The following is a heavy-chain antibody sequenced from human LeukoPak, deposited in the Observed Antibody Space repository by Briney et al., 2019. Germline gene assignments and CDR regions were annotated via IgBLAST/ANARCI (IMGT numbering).Heavy chain of an antibody. J-gene: IGHJ4*02. D-gene: IGHD2-2*01. CDR1: GFTFSSYA. V-gene: IGHV3-23*01. CDR3: AKSLFVVVPAAMFDFDY. Sequence: GGSLRLSCAASGFTFSSYAMSWVRQAPEKGLEWVSAISGSGGSTYYADSVKGRFTISRDNSKNTLYLQMNSLRAEDTAVYYCAKSLFVVVPAAMFDFDYWGQGTLVTVSS. CDR2: ISGSGGST.